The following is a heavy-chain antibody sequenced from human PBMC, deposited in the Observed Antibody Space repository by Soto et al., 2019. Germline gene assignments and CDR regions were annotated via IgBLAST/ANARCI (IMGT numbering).Heavy chain of an antibody. CDR2: ISYDGSNK. CDR3: AREWELLLFGNWFDP. D-gene: IGHD1-26*01. V-gene: IGHV3-30-3*01. Sequence: GSLRLSCAASGFTFSSYAMHWVRQAPGEGLEWVAVISYDGSNKYYADSVKGRFTISRDNSKNTLYLQMNSLRAEDTAVYYCAREWELLLFGNWFDPWGQGTLVTVSS. J-gene: IGHJ5*02. CDR1: GFTFSSYA.